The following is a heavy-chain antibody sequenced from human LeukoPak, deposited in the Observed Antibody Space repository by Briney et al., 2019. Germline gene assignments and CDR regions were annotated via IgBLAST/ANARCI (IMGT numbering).Heavy chain of an antibody. Sequence: SETLSLTCAVYGGSFNGCYWSWIRQPPGKGLEWIGEINHSGSTNYNPSLKSRVTISVDTSKNQFSLKLSSVTAADTAVYYCASTYGSGSQNWFDPRGQGTLVTVSS. D-gene: IGHD3-10*01. J-gene: IGHJ5*02. CDR1: GGSFNGCY. CDR2: INHSGST. CDR3: ASTYGSGSQNWFDP. V-gene: IGHV4-34*01.